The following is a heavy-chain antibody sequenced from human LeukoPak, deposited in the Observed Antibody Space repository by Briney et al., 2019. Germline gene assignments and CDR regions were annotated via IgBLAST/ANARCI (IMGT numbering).Heavy chain of an antibody. V-gene: IGHV3-11*01. Sequence: GGSLRLSCAASGFSFSDYYMTWIRQAPGKGLEWVSYMTTSDGTTYYADSVAGRFTISRDDAKKSLYLQMNSLRVDDTAVYYCARVNSNQQGDWDYWGQGTLVTVSS. J-gene: IGHJ4*02. D-gene: IGHD4-11*01. CDR3: ARVNSNQQGDWDY. CDR1: GFSFSDYY. CDR2: MTTSDGTT.